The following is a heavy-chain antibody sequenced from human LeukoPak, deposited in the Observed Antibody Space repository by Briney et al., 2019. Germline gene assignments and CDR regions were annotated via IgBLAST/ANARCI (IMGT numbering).Heavy chain of an antibody. J-gene: IGHJ4*02. CDR3: ATDRASAGGFDY. D-gene: IGHD2-15*01. CDR2: IYYSGST. V-gene: IGHV4-59*01. CDR1: GGSISSYY. Sequence: SETLSLTCTVSGGSISSYYWSWIRQPPGKGLEWIGYIYYSGSTNYNPSLKSRVTISVATSKNQFSLKLSSVTAADTALYYCATDRASAGGFDYWGQETLVTVSS.